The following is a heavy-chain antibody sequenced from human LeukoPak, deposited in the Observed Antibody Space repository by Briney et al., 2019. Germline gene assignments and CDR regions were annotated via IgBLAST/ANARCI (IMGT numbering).Heavy chain of an antibody. CDR1: GFTFSSYS. CDR3: ASPLRRDYYYGMDV. V-gene: IGHV3-48*01. J-gene: IGHJ6*02. CDR2: ISSSSSTI. Sequence: GGSLRLSCAASGFTFSSYSMNWVRQAPGKGLEWVSYISSSSSTIYYADSVKGRFTISRDNSKNTLYLQMNSLRAEDTAVYYCASPLRRDYYYGMDVWGQGTTVTVSS.